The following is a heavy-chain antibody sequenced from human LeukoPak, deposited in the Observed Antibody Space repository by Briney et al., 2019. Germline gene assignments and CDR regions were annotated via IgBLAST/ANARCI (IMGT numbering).Heavy chain of an antibody. Sequence: ASVKVSCKASGYTFTSSGISWVRQAPGQGLEWMGWISPYNGNTNYAQKLQGRVTISTDTSTSTAYMEVRSLRPDDTAVYYCARDSPWGYCSSTSCPAGDDWGQGTLVTVSS. CDR2: ISPYNGNT. D-gene: IGHD2-2*01. J-gene: IGHJ4*02. CDR3: ARDSPWGYCSSTSCPAGDD. CDR1: GYTFTSSG. V-gene: IGHV1-18*01.